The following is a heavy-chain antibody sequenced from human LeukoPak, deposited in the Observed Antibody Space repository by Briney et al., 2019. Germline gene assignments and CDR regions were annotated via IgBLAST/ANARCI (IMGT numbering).Heavy chain of an antibody. Sequence: SETLSLTCTVSGGSISSSSYYWGWIRQPPGKGLEWIGSIYYSGSTYNNPSLKSRVTISVDTSKNQFSLKLSSVTAADTAVYYCARELKITFGGVIVSIFDYWGQGTLVTVSS. CDR1: GGSISSSSYY. CDR3: ARELKITFGGVIVSIFDY. CDR2: IYYSGST. J-gene: IGHJ4*02. D-gene: IGHD3-16*02. V-gene: IGHV4-39*07.